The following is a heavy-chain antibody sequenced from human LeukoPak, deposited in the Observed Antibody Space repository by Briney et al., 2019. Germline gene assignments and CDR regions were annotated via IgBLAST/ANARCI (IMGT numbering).Heavy chain of an antibody. CDR3: ARESSYYSSGWYMIEYYFDY. CDR1: GYTFTIYA. Sequence: ASVRVSFKASGYTFTIYAMHWVRQAPGQRVEWMGWINADNGNTKYSQKFQGRVTITRDTSASTAYMELSGLRSEDTAVYYCARESSYYSSGWYMIEYYFDYWGQGTLVTVSS. D-gene: IGHD6-19*01. CDR2: INADNGNT. J-gene: IGHJ4*02. V-gene: IGHV1-3*01.